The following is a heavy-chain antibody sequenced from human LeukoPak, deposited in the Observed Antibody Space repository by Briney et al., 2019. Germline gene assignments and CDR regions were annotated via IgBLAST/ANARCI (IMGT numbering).Heavy chain of an antibody. CDR2: ISYDGSNK. D-gene: IGHD4-11*01. J-gene: IGHJ6*04. Sequence: PGGSLRLSCAASGFIFSSYTMHWVRQAPGKGLEGVTLISYDGSNKYYADSVKGRFTISRDNSKNTLYLQMNSLRAEDTAVYYCARDRLQVSDYRYYGMDVWGKGTTVTVSS. V-gene: IGHV3-30*04. CDR1: GFIFSSYT. CDR3: ARDRLQVSDYRYYGMDV.